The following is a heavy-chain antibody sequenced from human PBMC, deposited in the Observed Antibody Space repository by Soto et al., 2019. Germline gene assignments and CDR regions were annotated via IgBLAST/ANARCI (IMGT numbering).Heavy chain of an antibody. CDR3: ARGQRFSDWFDP. V-gene: IGHV4-4*07. CDR2: IYSSGNT. CDR1: GGTISGYY. J-gene: IGHJ5*02. D-gene: IGHD3-3*01. Sequence: SETLSLTCSVSGGTISGYYWTWIRQPAGKGLEWIGRIYSSGNTKYNPSLQSRVTMPLDTSNNQFSLRLTSVTAADTAVYYCARGQRFSDWFDPWGQGTLVTVSS.